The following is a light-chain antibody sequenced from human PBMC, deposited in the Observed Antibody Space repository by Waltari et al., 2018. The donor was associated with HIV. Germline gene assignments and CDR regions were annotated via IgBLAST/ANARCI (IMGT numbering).Light chain of an antibody. Sequence: QSALTQTAYVSASPGQSITIYCTGTSSDGASYNLLPWYQHHPGKAPKVMIYAVTKRPSGVSDRFSGSKSGNTASLTISGLQAEDEADYYCCSYAGTSTYVFGTGTKVTVL. V-gene: IGLV2-23*02. J-gene: IGLJ1*01. CDR1: SSDGASYNL. CDR2: AVT. CDR3: CSYAGTSTYV.